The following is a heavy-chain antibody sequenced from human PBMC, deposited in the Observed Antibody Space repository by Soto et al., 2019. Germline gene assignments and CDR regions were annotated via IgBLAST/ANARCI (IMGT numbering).Heavy chain of an antibody. CDR2: IYYSGST. J-gene: IGHJ6*03. Sequence: SETLSLTCTVSGGSISSYYWSWIRQPPGKGLEWIGYIYYSGSTNYNPSLKSRVTISVDTSKNQFSLKLSSVTAADTAVYYCARAGIIYYMDVWGKGTTVTVSS. D-gene: IGHD3-10*01. CDR3: ARAGIIYYMDV. CDR1: GGSISSYY. V-gene: IGHV4-59*01.